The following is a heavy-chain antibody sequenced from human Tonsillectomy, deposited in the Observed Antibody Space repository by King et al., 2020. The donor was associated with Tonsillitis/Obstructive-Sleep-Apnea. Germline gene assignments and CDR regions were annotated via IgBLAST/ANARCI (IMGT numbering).Heavy chain of an antibody. Sequence: VQLVASGGGLVQPGRSLRLSCTASGFTFGDYAMSWVRQAPGKGLEWVGFIRSKAYGGTTEYAASVNGRFTISRDDSKSIAYLQMKSPKTDDTGVYYCTRDYDYGFYKYGMDVWGQGTTVTVSS. CDR1: GFTFGDYA. D-gene: IGHD4-17*01. CDR3: TRDYDYGFYKYGMDV. CDR2: IRSKAYGGTT. J-gene: IGHJ6*02. V-gene: IGHV3-49*04.